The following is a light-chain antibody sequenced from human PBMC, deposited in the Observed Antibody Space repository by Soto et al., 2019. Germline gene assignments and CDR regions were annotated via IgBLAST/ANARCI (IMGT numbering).Light chain of an antibody. J-gene: IGKJ1*01. CDR3: QEYIQWPTGM. Sequence: DIVVTRSRATLSASPGERVTLSCRASQFVSSRLAVYQQRPGQVPRLTIYDTSTRAPGISARFSGSGSGTEYTLTIISLQSQDFAVYYCQEYIQWPTGMFGQGTKVDIK. CDR2: DTS. V-gene: IGKV3-15*01. CDR1: QFVSSR.